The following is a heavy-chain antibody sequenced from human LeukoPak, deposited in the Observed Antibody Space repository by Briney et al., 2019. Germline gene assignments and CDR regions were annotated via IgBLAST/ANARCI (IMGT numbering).Heavy chain of an antibody. CDR2: ISTYNGDT. Sequence: GASVKVSCKASGYSFSRYGISWVRQAPGRGLEWMAWISTYNGDTNYAEKLQGRVTMTTDTSTNTAYMELRSLRSDDTAVYYCARDRGYSYGFDYWGQGTLVSVSS. CDR3: ARDRGYSYGFDY. D-gene: IGHD5-18*01. V-gene: IGHV1-18*01. CDR1: GYSFSRYG. J-gene: IGHJ4*02.